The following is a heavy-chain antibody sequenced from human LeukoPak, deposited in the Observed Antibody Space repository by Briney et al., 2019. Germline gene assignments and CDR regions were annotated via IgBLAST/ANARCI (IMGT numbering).Heavy chain of an antibody. CDR3: VRDPSYGSSWYYYMDV. Sequence: GGSLRLSCAASEFTFVRYAMNWVRQAPGKGREWVSYISSSSFKIGYADSVKGRFTISRDNSKNSLYLQMDSLRVEDTAVYYCVRDPSYGSSWYYYMDVWGKGTTVTVSS. CDR1: EFTFVRYA. D-gene: IGHD6-13*01. V-gene: IGHV3-48*04. CDR2: ISSSSFKI. J-gene: IGHJ6*03.